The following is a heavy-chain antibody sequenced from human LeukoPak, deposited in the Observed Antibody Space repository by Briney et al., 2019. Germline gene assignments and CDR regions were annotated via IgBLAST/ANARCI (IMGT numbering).Heavy chain of an antibody. D-gene: IGHD3-22*01. CDR3: ARDRGRITMILGDAFDI. J-gene: IGHJ3*02. Sequence: GASVKVSCKASGYTFTSYGISWVRQAPGQGLEWMGWISAYNGNTNYAQKLQGRVTMTTDTSTSTAYMELRSLRPDDTAVYYCARDRGRITMILGDAFDIWGQGTKVTVSS. CDR1: GYTFTSYG. V-gene: IGHV1-18*01. CDR2: ISAYNGNT.